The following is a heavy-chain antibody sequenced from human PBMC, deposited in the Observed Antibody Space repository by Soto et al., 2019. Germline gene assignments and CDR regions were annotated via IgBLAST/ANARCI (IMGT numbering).Heavy chain of an antibody. V-gene: IGHV4-39*01. CDR1: GCSISSSSYY. J-gene: IGHJ5*02. Sequence: SAPLYLTCTVSGCSISSSSYYWGWIRQPPGKGLEWIGSIYYSGSTYYNPSLKSRVTISVGTSKNQFSLKLSSVTAADTAVYYCARLGELLLYGWFDPWGQGTLVTVSS. CDR3: ARLGELLLYGWFDP. CDR2: IYYSGST. D-gene: IGHD2-2*02.